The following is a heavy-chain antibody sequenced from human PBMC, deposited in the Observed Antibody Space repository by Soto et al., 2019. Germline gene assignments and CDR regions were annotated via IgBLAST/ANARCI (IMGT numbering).Heavy chain of an antibody. CDR1: GYSFSSYG. CDR3: ARDRLRGYDSSGFYS. J-gene: IGHJ4*02. Sequence: QVQLVQSGAELRKPGASVKVSCKASGYSFSSYGINWVRQAPGQGLEWMGRINTYNGNRNYAQKFEDRVTMTTATSTNTVYMELRSLKSDDTAIYYCARDRLRGYDSSGFYSWGQGTLVTVSS. D-gene: IGHD3-22*01. V-gene: IGHV1-18*01. CDR2: INTYNGNR.